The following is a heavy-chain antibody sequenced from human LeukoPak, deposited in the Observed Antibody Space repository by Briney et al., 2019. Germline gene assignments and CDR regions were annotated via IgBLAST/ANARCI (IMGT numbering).Heavy chain of an antibody. Sequence: PGGSLRLSCAASGFTFTNYWMKWVRQAPGGGPEWLANINKDGSEEYYADSVKGRFTISRDNAKNSLFLQMNSLRAEDTAVYYCARDIHTVTSGREYWGQGTLVTVSS. J-gene: IGHJ4*02. CDR1: GFTFTNYW. CDR2: INKDGSEE. D-gene: IGHD4-17*01. V-gene: IGHV3-7*03. CDR3: ARDIHTVTSGREY.